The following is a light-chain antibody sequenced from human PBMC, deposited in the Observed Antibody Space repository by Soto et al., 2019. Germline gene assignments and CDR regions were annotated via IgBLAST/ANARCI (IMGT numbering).Light chain of an antibody. J-gene: IGKJ1*01. Sequence: DIQLTQSASSLSASVGDRVSITYRASQGISSYLAWYQQRPGKAPNLLMYGASTLQRGVPSRFSGSASGTTFTLTINNLQPEDFATYYCQQLNNFPRTFGQGTKVE. CDR2: GAS. CDR3: QQLNNFPRT. V-gene: IGKV1-9*01. CDR1: QGISSY.